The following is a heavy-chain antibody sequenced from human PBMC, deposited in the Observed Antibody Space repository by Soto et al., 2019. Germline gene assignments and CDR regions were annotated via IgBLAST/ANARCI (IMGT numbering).Heavy chain of an antibody. CDR1: GGSISNYY. CDR3: ARARITMVREVIKYNMDV. J-gene: IGHJ6*02. V-gene: IGHV4-59*01. D-gene: IGHD3-10*01. Sequence: PSETLSLTCTVSGGSISNYYWSWIRQSPGKGLEWIGYIYDTGNTNSNPSLQSRATISMDTSTNQLSLKLSSVTAADTAVYYCARARITMVREVIKYNMDVWGQGTTVTVSS. CDR2: IYDTGNT.